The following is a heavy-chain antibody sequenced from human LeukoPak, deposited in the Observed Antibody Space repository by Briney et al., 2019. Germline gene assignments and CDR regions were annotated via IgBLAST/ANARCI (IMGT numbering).Heavy chain of an antibody. CDR3: ASWSSYYEPSFDY. J-gene: IGHJ4*02. V-gene: IGHV1-69*05. D-gene: IGHD3-10*01. CDR2: IIPIFGTA. Sequence: GASVKVSCKASGGTFSSYAISWMRQAPGQGLEWMGGIIPIFGTANYAQKFQGRVTITTDESTSTAYMELSSLRSEDTAVYYCASWSSYYEPSFDYWGQGTLVTVSS. CDR1: GGTFSSYA.